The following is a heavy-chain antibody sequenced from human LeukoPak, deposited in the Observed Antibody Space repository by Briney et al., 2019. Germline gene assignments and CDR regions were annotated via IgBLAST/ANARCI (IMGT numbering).Heavy chain of an antibody. J-gene: IGHJ4*02. V-gene: IGHV3-48*01. CDR3: AKATGYLL. CDR1: GFTFGSYS. CDR2: ISSSSTTI. Sequence: GGSLRLSCAASGFTFGSYSMNWVRQAPGKGLEWVSYISSSSTTIYYGDSVKGRFTISRDNAKNSLYLQMNSLRAEDTAVYYCAKATGYLLWGQGTLVTVSS. D-gene: IGHD1-14*01.